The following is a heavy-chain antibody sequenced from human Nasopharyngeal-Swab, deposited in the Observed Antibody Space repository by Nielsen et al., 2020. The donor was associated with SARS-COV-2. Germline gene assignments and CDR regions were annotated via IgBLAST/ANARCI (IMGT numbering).Heavy chain of an antibody. D-gene: IGHD6-19*01. CDR1: GYSFTNYA. J-gene: IGHJ4*02. V-gene: IGHV7-4-1*02. Sequence: ASLKVSCKASGYSFTNYAINWVRQAPGQGLEWMGYINTKTGSPIYAQGFTGRFVISLDPSVSTAYLQISDLKAEDTAVYFCARTQFGSGLARNWGRGTPVTVSA. CDR2: INTKTGSP. CDR3: ARTQFGSGLARN.